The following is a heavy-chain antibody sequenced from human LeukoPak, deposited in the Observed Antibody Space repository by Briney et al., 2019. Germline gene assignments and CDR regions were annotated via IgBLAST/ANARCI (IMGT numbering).Heavy chain of an antibody. CDR3: ARDHSNLNYYDSYFDY. J-gene: IGHJ4*02. V-gene: IGHV3-21*01. CDR2: ISSSSYI. Sequence: GGSLRLSCAASGFTFSTYSMNWVRQAPGKGLEWVSSISSSSYIYYADSVKGRFTISRDNAKNSLYLQMNSLRAEDTAVYYCARDHSNLNYYDSYFDYWGQGTLVTVSS. D-gene: IGHD3-22*01. CDR1: GFTFSTYS.